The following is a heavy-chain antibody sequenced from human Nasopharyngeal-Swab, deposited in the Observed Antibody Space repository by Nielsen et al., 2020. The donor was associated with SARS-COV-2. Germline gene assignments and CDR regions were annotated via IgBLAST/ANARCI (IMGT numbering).Heavy chain of an antibody. CDR3: ARDRVEVITIFGVVITNWFDP. J-gene: IGHJ5*02. Sequence: ASVKVSCKASGYTFTSYAMNWVRQAPGQGLEWMGWINTNTGNPTYAQGFTGRLVFSLDTSVSTAYLQISSLKAEDTAVYYCARDRVEVITIFGVVITNWFDPWGQGTLVTVSS. V-gene: IGHV7-4-1*02. CDR1: GYTFTSYA. CDR2: INTNTGNP. D-gene: IGHD3-3*01.